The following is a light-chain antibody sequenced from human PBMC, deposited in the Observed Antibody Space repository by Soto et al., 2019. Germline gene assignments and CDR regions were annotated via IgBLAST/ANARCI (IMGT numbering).Light chain of an antibody. Sequence: QSALAQPASVSGSPGQSITVSCAGTSSDVGGYNLVSWYQQHPVKAPKLSIYESTERPSAISPRFSGSKSGNTASLTISGLQAEDEADYYCSSYTSSSIYVFGSGTKVTVL. CDR3: SSYTSSSIYV. CDR2: EST. V-gene: IGLV2-23*01. CDR1: SSDVGGYNL. J-gene: IGLJ1*01.